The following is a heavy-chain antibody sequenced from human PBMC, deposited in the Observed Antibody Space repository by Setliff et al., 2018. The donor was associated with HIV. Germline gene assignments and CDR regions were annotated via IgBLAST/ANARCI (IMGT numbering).Heavy chain of an antibody. CDR1: GYNFISYY. D-gene: IGHD1-26*01. V-gene: IGHV5-51*01. CDR3: ARQQETYSGSYLPDY. CDR2: IYPGDSDT. Sequence: PGESLKISCKASGYNFISYYIGWVRQMPGKGLEWMGIIYPGDSDTRYGPSFEGQVTISADWSITTAFLQWNSLKASDTAMYYCARQQETYSGSYLPDYWGQGTLVTVSS. J-gene: IGHJ4*02.